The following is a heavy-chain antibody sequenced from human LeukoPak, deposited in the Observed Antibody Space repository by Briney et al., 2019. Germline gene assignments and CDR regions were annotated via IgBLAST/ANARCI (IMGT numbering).Heavy chain of an antibody. V-gene: IGHV3-21*01. CDR1: VFTFSSYT. CDR2: ISRSRSYI. CDR3: ARGGVSVGGNFAY. Sequence: GGSLRLSCAASVFTFSSYTMNCVRQAPGEGLEWVSSISRSRSYIYYADSMRGGFTLSRDNANNSLFLQMNSLRAEDTAVYYCARGGVSVGGNFAYWGQGTLVTVPS. J-gene: IGHJ4*02. D-gene: IGHD4-23*01.